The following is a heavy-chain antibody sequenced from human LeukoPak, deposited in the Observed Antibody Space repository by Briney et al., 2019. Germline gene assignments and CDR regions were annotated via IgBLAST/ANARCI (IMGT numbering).Heavy chain of an antibody. Sequence: TSQTLSLTCTVSGGSISSGGDYWSWIRQHPGKGLEWIGYIYYSGSTYYNPSLKSRVTISVDTSKNRFSLNLSSVTAADTAVYYCARLYYDSSGYYQICYFDYWGQGTLVTVSS. J-gene: IGHJ4*02. D-gene: IGHD3-22*01. CDR2: IYYSGST. V-gene: IGHV4-31*03. CDR3: ARLYYDSSGYYQICYFDY. CDR1: GGSISSGGDY.